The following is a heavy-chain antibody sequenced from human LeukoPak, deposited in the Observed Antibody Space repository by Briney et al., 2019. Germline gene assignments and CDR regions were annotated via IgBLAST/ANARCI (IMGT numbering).Heavy chain of an antibody. CDR3: ARDKVVGATTLDY. D-gene: IGHD1-26*01. V-gene: IGHV3-48*03. J-gene: IGHJ4*02. Sequence: GRFTISRDNAKNSLFLQMNSLRAEDSAVYYCARDKVVGATTLDYWGQGTLDTVSS.